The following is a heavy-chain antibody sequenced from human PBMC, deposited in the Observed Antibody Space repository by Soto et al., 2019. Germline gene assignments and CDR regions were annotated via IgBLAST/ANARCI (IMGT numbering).Heavy chain of an antibody. D-gene: IGHD3-22*01. CDR3: AGDRVTMIVVVRYGMDV. CDR2: ISYDGSNK. Sequence: QVQLVESGGGVVQPGRSLRLSCAASGFTFSSYAMHWVRQAPGKGLEWVAVISYDGSNKYYADSVKGRFTISRDNSKNTLYLQMNSLRAEDTAVYYCAGDRVTMIVVVRYGMDVWGQGTTVTVSS. V-gene: IGHV3-30-3*01. J-gene: IGHJ6*02. CDR1: GFTFSSYA.